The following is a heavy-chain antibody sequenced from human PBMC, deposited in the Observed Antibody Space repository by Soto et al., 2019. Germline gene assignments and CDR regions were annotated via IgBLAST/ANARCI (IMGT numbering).Heavy chain of an antibody. CDR1: GGSISNYY. J-gene: IGHJ5*02. Sequence: SETLSLTCTISGGSISNYYWTWIRQTPGKGLEWIGCISSSESTYYNPALNNRISLSLDTSQNQFSLKLLSVTAADTAIYYCARSGVTGIVIPSHWFDPWGQGTLVTVSS. CDR3: ARSGVTGIVIPSHWFDP. V-gene: IGHV4-4*09. CDR2: ISSSEST. D-gene: IGHD2-21*02.